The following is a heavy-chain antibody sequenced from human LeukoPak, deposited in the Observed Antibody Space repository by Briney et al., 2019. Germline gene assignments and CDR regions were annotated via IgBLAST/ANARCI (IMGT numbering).Heavy chain of an antibody. D-gene: IGHD3-3*01. CDR3: ARDVYDFWSGYFDY. CDR1: GGSISSYY. J-gene: IGHJ4*02. V-gene: IGHV4-4*07. CDR2: IYTSGST. Sequence: SETLSLTCTVSGGSISSYYWSWIRQPAGKGLEWIGRIYTSGSTNYNPSLKSRVTMSVDTSKNQFSLKLSSVTAADTAVYYCARDVYDFWSGYFDYWGQGTLVTVSS.